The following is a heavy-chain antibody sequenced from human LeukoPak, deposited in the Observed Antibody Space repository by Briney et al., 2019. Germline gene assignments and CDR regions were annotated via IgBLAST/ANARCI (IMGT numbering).Heavy chain of an antibody. Sequence: SETLSLTCTVSGGSISSSSYYWGWIRQPPGKGLEWIGSIYYSGSTYYNPSLKSRVTISVDTSKNQFSLKLSSVTAADTAVYYCARSWGWFDYWGQGTLVTVSS. V-gene: IGHV4-39*07. D-gene: IGHD3-16*01. CDR3: ARSWGWFDY. CDR2: IYYSGST. J-gene: IGHJ4*02. CDR1: GGSISSSSYY.